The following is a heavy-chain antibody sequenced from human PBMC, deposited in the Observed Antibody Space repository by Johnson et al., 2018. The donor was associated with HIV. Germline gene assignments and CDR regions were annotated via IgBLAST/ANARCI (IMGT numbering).Heavy chain of an antibody. D-gene: IGHD1-14*01. CDR2: FYSGGST. V-gene: IGHV3-53*01. CDR3: AKDQGSEQRNDAFDI. J-gene: IGHJ3*02. CDR1: GFTVSSNY. Sequence: EVQLVESGGGLIQPGGSLRLSCVASGFTVSSNYMSWVRQAPGKGLEWVSVFYSGGSTYYADSVKGRFTISRDNSKNTLYLQMNSLRAEDTAVYYCAKDQGSEQRNDAFDIWGQGTMVTVSS.